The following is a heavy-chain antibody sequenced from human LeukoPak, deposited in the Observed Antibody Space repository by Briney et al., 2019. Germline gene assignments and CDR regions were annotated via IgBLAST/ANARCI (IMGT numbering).Heavy chain of an antibody. J-gene: IGHJ4*02. CDR3: ARAATRYYYDSSGYPWWFDY. CDR1: GGSISSGGYS. CDR2: IYHSGST. Sequence: SQTLSLTCAVSGGSISSGGYSWSWIRQPPGKGLEWIGYIYHSGSTYYNPSLKSRVTISVDRSKNQFSLKLSSVTDADTAVYYCARAATRYYYDSSGYPWWFDYWGQGTLVTVSS. D-gene: IGHD3-22*01. V-gene: IGHV4-30-2*01.